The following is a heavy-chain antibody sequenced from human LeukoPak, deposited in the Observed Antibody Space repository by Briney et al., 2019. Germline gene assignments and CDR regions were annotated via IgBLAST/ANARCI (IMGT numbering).Heavy chain of an antibody. CDR3: ARHVYGSGSYLRYYFDT. CDR1: RFTFSSYG. J-gene: IGHJ5*01. Sequence: PGGTLRLSCAASRFTFSSYGMSWVRQAPGKGLEWVSGISSSGGSTYYADSVKGRFTISRDNSRNTLYLQMNSLRAEDTAVYYCARHVYGSGSYLRYYFDTWAQGALVAVSS. V-gene: IGHV3-23*01. D-gene: IGHD3-10*01. CDR2: ISSSGGST.